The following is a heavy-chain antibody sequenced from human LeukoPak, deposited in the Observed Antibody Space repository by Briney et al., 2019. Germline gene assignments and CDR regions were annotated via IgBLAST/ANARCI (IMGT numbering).Heavy chain of an antibody. CDR1: GFTVSSNY. J-gene: IGHJ6*03. CDR2: IKQDGSEK. Sequence: PGGSLRLSCAASGFTVSSNYMSWVRQAPGKGLEWVANIKQDGSEKYYVDSVKGRFTISRDNAKNSLYLQMNSLRAEDTAVYYCARVHYYYYMDVWGKGTTVTISS. V-gene: IGHV3-7*01. CDR3: ARVHYYYYMDV.